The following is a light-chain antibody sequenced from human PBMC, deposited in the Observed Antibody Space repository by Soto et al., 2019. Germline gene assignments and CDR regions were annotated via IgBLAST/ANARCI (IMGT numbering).Light chain of an antibody. J-gene: IGKJ1*01. CDR3: QQYNTNPWT. V-gene: IGKV1-5*01. CDR1: QNICTW. Sequence: DIQMTQSPSTLSASVGDKGTITFRGSQNICTWLAWYQQKPGKAPKLLIYDASSLKSGVPSRFSGGGSGTEFTLTISSLQPDDFTTYYCQQYNTNPWTFGQGTKVDIK. CDR2: DAS.